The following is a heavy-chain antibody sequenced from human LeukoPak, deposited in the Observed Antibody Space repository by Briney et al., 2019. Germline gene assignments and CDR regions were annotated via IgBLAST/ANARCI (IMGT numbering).Heavy chain of an antibody. D-gene: IGHD4-17*01. Sequence: ASVKVSCKASGGTFSSYAISWVRQAPGQGLEWMGRIIPIFGTANYAQKFQGRVTITTDESTSTAYMELSSLRSEVTAEYYCARVQRDGDYVYYWGQGTLVTVSS. CDR1: GGTFSSYA. CDR3: ARVQRDGDYVYY. CDR2: IIPIFGTA. J-gene: IGHJ4*02. V-gene: IGHV1-69*05.